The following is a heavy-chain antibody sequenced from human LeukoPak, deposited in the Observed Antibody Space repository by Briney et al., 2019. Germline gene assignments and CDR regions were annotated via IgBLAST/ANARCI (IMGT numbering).Heavy chain of an antibody. Sequence: PGGSLRLSCAASGFTVSSNYMSWVRQAPGKGLEWVSVIYSGGSTYYADSVKGRFTISRDNSKNSLYLQMNSLRAEDTAVYYCARDSSLKSRITIFGVMDVWGKGTTVTVSS. CDR2: IYSGGST. CDR3: ARDSSLKSRITIFGVMDV. CDR1: GFTVSSNY. V-gene: IGHV3-53*01. D-gene: IGHD3-3*01. J-gene: IGHJ6*04.